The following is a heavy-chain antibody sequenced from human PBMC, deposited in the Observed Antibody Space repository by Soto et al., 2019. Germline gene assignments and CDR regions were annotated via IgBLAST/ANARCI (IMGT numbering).Heavy chain of an antibody. V-gene: IGHV1-18*04. Sequence: ASVKVSCKASGYPFTIYGISWVRQAPGQGLEWMGWISAYNGNTNYAQKLQGRVTMTTDTSTSTAYMELRSLRSDDTAVYYCARDPLNYGDYVGDAFDIWGQGTMVTVSS. CDR1: GYPFTIYG. CDR3: ARDPLNYGDYVGDAFDI. D-gene: IGHD4-17*01. J-gene: IGHJ3*02. CDR2: ISAYNGNT.